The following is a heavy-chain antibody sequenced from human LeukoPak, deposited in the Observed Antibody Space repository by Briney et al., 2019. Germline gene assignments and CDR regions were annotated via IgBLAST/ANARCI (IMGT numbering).Heavy chain of an antibody. J-gene: IGHJ4*02. D-gene: IGHD2-15*01. CDR3: AEGESRAPSLMYGGCSFDY. V-gene: IGHV3-23*01. Sequence: GGSLRLSCAASGFTFSSYAMSWVRQAPGKGLEWVSAISGSGGSTYYADSVKGRFTISRDNSKNTVDLQMNSLRVEDTAVYYCAEGESRAPSLMYGGCSFDYWGQGTLVTVSS. CDR2: ISGSGGST. CDR1: GFTFSSYA.